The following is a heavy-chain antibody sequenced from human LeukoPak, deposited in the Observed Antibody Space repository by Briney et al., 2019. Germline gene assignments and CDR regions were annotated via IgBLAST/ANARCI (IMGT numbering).Heavy chain of an antibody. J-gene: IGHJ4*02. CDR1: GGSISSYF. Sequence: SSETLSLTCTVSGGSISSYFWSWLRQPPGKGLEWIANIDYSGSANYNSSLKSRVTISIDRSQKQLSLDLRSVTAADTAVYYCARAPSMILPYYFGSWGQGTLVTVSS. V-gene: IGHV4-59*01. D-gene: IGHD3-22*01. CDR3: ARAPSMILPYYFGS. CDR2: IDYSGSA.